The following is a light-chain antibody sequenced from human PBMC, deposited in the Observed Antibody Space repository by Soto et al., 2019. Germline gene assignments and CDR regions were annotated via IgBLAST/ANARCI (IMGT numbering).Light chain of an antibody. CDR2: GVS. V-gene: IGKV3-20*01. CDR3: QQSYSTPRT. CDR1: QSISSSY. J-gene: IGKJ1*01. Sequence: EIVLTQSPGTLSLSPGERATLSCRSSQSISSSYFAWYQQKPGQAPRLLVYGVSSRATDVPDRFSGSGSGTDFTLTISSLQPEDFATYYCQQSYSTPRTFGQGTKVDIK.